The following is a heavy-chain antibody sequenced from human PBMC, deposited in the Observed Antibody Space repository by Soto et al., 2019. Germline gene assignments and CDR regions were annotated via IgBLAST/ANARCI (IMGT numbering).Heavy chain of an antibody. D-gene: IGHD6-19*01. CDR2: IYHSGST. Sequence: QLQLQESGSGLVKPSQTLSLTCAVSGGSISSGGYSWSWIRQPPGKGLEWIGYIYHSGSTYYTPSLKRRVTTSVDRSKNQFSLKLSSVTAADTAVYYCARAGGLGAVAVDYWGQGTLVTVSS. CDR1: GGSISSGGYS. V-gene: IGHV4-30-2*01. J-gene: IGHJ4*02. CDR3: ARAGGLGAVAVDY.